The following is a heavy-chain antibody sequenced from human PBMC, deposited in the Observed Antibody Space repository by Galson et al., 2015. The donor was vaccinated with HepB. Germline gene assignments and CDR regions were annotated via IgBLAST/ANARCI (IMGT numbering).Heavy chain of an antibody. D-gene: IGHD4-17*01. V-gene: IGHV3-30*04. J-gene: IGHJ2*01. CDR2: ITHDESNK. CDR3: ARDPPVYGDDYGWYFDL. Sequence: SLRLSCAASGFTFSNYAMHWVRQAPGKGLEWVAVITHDESNKHYADSVKGRFTISRDNSKNTLYLQMNSLRAEDTAVFYCARDPPVYGDDYGWYFDLWGRGTLVTVSS. CDR1: GFTFSNYA.